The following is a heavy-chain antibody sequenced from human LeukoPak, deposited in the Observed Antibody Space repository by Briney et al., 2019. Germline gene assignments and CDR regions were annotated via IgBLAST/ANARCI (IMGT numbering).Heavy chain of an antibody. D-gene: IGHD5-18*01. CDR1: GYTFTGYY. CDR3: ARDPGYSYGYSAFDI. Sequence: ASVKVSCKASGYTFTGYYMHWVQQAPGQGLEWMGWINPNSGGTNYAQKFQGRVTMTRDTSISTAYMELSRLRSDDTAVYYCARDPGYSYGYSAFDIWGQGTMVTVSS. CDR2: INPNSGGT. V-gene: IGHV1-2*02. J-gene: IGHJ3*02.